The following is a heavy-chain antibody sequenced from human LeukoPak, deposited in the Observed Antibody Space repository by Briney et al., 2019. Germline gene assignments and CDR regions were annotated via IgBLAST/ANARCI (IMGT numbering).Heavy chain of an antibody. Sequence: GGSLRLSCVASGFTFSSYWMSWVRQAPGKGLEWVANIKQDGSEKYYVDSVKGRFTISRDNAKNSLYLQMNSLRAEDTAVYYCARDHGYSGYDYDYWGQGTLVTVSS. D-gene: IGHD5-12*01. V-gene: IGHV3-7*01. CDR3: ARDHGYSGYDYDY. CDR1: GFTFSSYW. CDR2: IKQDGSEK. J-gene: IGHJ4*02.